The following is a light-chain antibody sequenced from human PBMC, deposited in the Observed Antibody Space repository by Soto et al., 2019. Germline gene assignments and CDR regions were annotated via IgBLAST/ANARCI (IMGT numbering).Light chain of an antibody. CDR1: SSDVGGYNY. CDR2: DVS. CDR3: TSYTSSSSYV. V-gene: IGLV2-14*01. J-gene: IGLJ1*01. Sequence: QSALTQPASVSGSPGQSITISCTGASSDVGGYNYVSWYQQLPGKAPNLMIYDVSNRPSGVSNRFSGSKSGNTASLTISRLQSEDEADYYCTSYTSSSSYVFGTGTKLTVL.